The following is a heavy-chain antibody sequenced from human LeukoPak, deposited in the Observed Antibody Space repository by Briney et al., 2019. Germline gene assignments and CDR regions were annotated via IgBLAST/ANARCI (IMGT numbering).Heavy chain of an antibody. CDR3: ARSEQLAPRYYYYYMDV. V-gene: IGHV4-4*07. D-gene: IGHD6-6*01. CDR1: GGSISSYY. J-gene: IGHJ6*03. Sequence: PSETLSLTCTVSGGSISSYYWSWIRQPAGKGLEWIGRIYTSGSTNYNPSLKSRVTMSVDTSKNQFSLKLISVTAADTAVYYCARSEQLAPRYYYYYMDVWGKGTTVTVSS. CDR2: IYTSGST.